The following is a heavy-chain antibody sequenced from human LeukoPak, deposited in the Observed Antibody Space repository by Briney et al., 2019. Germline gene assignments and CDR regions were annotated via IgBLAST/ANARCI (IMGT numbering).Heavy chain of an antibody. CDR3: ARDPGASYYYYGMDV. Sequence: GSLRLSCVVSGFTFSDYSMNWVRQAPGKGLEWVSSISDSSSYIYYRDSVKGRFTISRDNARNSLYLQMDSLRAEDTAVYYCARDPGASYYYYGMDVWGQGTTVTVSS. CDR2: ISDSSSYI. D-gene: IGHD3-10*01. CDR1: GFTFSDYS. J-gene: IGHJ6*02. V-gene: IGHV3-21*01.